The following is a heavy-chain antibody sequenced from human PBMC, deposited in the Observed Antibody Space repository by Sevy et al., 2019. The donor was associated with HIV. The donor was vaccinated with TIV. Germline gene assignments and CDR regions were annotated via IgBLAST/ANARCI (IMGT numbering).Heavy chain of an antibody. V-gene: IGHV3-74*01. Sequence: GGSLRLSCAASGFTFSTYCMHWARQAPGKGLVWVSRVNSDGSSTIYADSVKGRFTISRDNAKNTLYLQMNSLRAEDTAVYYSARTASMDYFAYAAMDVWGQGTMVTVSS. D-gene: IGHD4-17*01. CDR3: ARTASMDYFAYAAMDV. J-gene: IGHJ6*02. CDR2: VNSDGSST. CDR1: GFTFSTYC.